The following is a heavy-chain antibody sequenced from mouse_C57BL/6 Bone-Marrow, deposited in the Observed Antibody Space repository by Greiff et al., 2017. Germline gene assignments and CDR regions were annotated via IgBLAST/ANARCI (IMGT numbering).Heavy chain of an antibody. CDR1: GFSLTSYG. Sequence: VKLMESGPGLVQPSQSLSITCTVSGFSLTSYGVHWVRQSPGKGLEWLGVIWSGGSTDYNAAFISRLSISKDNSKSQVFFKMNSLQADESAIYYCARAGTDFDYWGQGTTLTVSS. J-gene: IGHJ2*01. V-gene: IGHV2-2*01. CDR2: IWSGGST. D-gene: IGHD4-1*01. CDR3: ARAGTDFDY.